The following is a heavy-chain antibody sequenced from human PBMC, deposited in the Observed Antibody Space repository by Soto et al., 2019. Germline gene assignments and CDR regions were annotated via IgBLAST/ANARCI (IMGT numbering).Heavy chain of an antibody. Sequence: QVQLVESGGGVVQPGRSLRLSCAASGFTFSSYGMHWVRQAPGKGLEWVAVISYDGSNKYYADSVKGRFTISRDNSKNTLYLQMNRLRAEDTAVYYCAKDQDYGDYPGYGMDVWGQGTTVTVSS. D-gene: IGHD4-17*01. CDR3: AKDQDYGDYPGYGMDV. V-gene: IGHV3-30*18. CDR1: GFTFSSYG. CDR2: ISYDGSNK. J-gene: IGHJ6*02.